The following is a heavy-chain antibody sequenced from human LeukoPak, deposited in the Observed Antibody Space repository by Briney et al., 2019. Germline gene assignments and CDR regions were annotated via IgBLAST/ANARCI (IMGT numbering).Heavy chain of an antibody. J-gene: IGHJ3*02. CDR3: TTPALLDAFDI. CDR2: IKRKTDGGTT. V-gene: IGHV3-15*01. D-gene: IGHD2-2*01. Sequence: PGGSLRLSCAVSGFSFSSAWMSWVRQAPGKGLEWVGRIKRKTDGGTTDYAAPVKGGFTISRDDSKNTLYLQMNSLKTEDTAMYYCTTPALLDAFDIWGQGTMVTVSS. CDR1: GFSFSSAW.